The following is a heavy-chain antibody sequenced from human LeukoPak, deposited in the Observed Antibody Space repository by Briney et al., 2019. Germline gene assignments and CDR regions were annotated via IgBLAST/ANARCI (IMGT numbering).Heavy chain of an antibody. CDR1: GGSISSYY. Sequence: SETLSLTCTVAGGSISSYYWSLIRQPPGKGLEWIGYIYYSGSTNDNPSLKSRVTISGDTSRNQVSLKLSSVTAADTAVSYCARDCGGACPFDYWGQGTLVTVSS. D-gene: IGHD2-21*02. J-gene: IGHJ4*02. V-gene: IGHV4-59*12. CDR3: ARDCGGACPFDY. CDR2: IYYSGST.